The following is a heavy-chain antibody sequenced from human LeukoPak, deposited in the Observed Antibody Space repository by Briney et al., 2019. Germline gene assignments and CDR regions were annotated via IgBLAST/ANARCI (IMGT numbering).Heavy chain of an antibody. V-gene: IGHV4-39*07. CDR1: GGSISSSSYY. CDR3: ARASLAYFDY. J-gene: IGHJ4*02. D-gene: IGHD1-26*01. CDR2: IHYSGST. Sequence: SETLSLTCTVSGGSISSSSYYWGWIRQPPGKGLEWIGSIHYSGSTYYNPSLKSRVTISVDTSKNQFSLKLSSVTAADTAVYYCARASLAYFDYWGQGTLVTVSS.